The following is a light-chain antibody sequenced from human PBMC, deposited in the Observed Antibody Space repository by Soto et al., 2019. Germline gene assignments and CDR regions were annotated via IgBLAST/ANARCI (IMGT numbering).Light chain of an antibody. CDR2: DAS. CDR1: QSISSW. J-gene: IGKJ4*01. V-gene: IGKV1-5*01. CDR3: QQYNSYSPLT. Sequence: DIQMTQSPSTLSASVGDRVTITCRASQSISSWLAWYQQKPGKAPKLLIYDASSLESGVPSRFSGSGSGTEFTLTISSLLPDDFATYYCQQYNSYSPLTFGGGTKVEI.